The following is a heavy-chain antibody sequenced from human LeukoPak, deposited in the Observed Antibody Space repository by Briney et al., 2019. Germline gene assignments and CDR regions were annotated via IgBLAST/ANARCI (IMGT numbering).Heavy chain of an antibody. CDR2: ISGSGRSDI. J-gene: IGHJ4*02. V-gene: IGHV3-21*01. D-gene: IGHD4-11*01. CDR3: ARVTTLTTNIRFFDY. Sequence: GGSLRLSCAASGFTFNNYAMSWVRQAPGKGLEWVSAISGSGRSDIYYTDSVKGRFTISRDNAENSLYLQMNSLRAEDTAVYYCARVTTLTTNIRFFDYWGQGTLVTVSS. CDR1: GFTFNNYA.